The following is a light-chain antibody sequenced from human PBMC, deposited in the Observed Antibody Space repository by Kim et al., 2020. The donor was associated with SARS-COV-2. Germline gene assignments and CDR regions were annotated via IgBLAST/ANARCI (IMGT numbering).Light chain of an antibody. J-gene: IGKJ4*01. Sequence: PGERATLSCRASQSVNTSLAWYQQKPGQAPRLLIYDASNRATGIPDRFSGSGSGTDFTLTISSLESEDFAVYYCQQRSNWPPALTFGGGTKVDIK. CDR1: QSVNTS. CDR3: QQRSNWPPALT. CDR2: DAS. V-gene: IGKV3-11*01.